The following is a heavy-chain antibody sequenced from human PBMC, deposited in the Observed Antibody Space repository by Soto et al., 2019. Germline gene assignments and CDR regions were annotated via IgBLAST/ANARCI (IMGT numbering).Heavy chain of an antibody. Sequence: SETLSLTCTVSGDSISSHYWWSWIRQPAGKGLEWIGRIQANGNTNYNPSLKSRVTVSVDTSKNQFSLKVTSVTAADTTVYYCAKGAGPPWFDPWGQGTLVTVSS. J-gene: IGHJ5*02. CDR1: GDSISSHY. V-gene: IGHV4-4*07. CDR3: AKGAGPPWFDP. CDR2: IQANGNT.